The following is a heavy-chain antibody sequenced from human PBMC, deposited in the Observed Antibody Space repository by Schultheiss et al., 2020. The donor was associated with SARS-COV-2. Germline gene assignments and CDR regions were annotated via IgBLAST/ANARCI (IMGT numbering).Heavy chain of an antibody. CDR1: GGSFSGYY. J-gene: IGHJ3*02. V-gene: IGHV4-59*01. CDR2: IYYSGST. Sequence: SETLSLTCAVYGGSFSGYYWSWIRQPPGKGLEWIGYIYYSGSTNYNPSLKSRVTISVDTSKNQFSLKLSSVTTADTAVYYCARDRDYLDAFDIWGQGTMVTVSS. D-gene: IGHD2/OR15-2a*01. CDR3: ARDRDYLDAFDI.